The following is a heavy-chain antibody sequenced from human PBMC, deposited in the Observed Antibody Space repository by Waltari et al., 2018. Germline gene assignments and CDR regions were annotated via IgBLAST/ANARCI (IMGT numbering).Heavy chain of an antibody. CDR1: GFGFVNYT. CDR3: TRARSGSFSTLFEH. CDR2: ISSDRSYI. V-gene: IGHV3-21*01. D-gene: IGHD1-26*01. J-gene: IGHJ4*02. Sequence: DVQLVESGGGLVRPGGSLRLSGAASGFGFVNYTMDWVRQAPGKGLEWVAFISSDRSYIYYADSVKGRFTISRDNAKNSLYLQMNSLRAEDTAVYYCTRARSGSFSTLFEHWGQGTVVTVSS.